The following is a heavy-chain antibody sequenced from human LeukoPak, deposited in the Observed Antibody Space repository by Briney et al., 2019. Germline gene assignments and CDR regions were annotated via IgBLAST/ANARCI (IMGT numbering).Heavy chain of an antibody. J-gene: IGHJ4*02. Sequence: PSETLSLTCTVSGGSISSYYWSWIRQPPGKGLEWIGYIYYSGSTNYNPSLKSRVTISVDTSKNQFSLKLSSVTAADTAVYYCARERIGVSITMVRGVIGYWGQGTLVTVSS. CDR2: IYYSGST. V-gene: IGHV4-59*01. CDR1: GGSISSYY. CDR3: ARERIGVSITMVRGVIGY. D-gene: IGHD3-10*01.